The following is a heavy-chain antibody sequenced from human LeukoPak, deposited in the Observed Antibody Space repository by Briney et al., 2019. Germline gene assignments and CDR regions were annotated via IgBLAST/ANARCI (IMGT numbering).Heavy chain of an antibody. J-gene: IGHJ4*02. Sequence: GESLKISCKGSGYSFTSYWIGWVRKMPGKGLEWMGIIYPGDSDTRYSPSFQGQVTISADKSISTAYLQWSSLKASDTAMYYCATTREDYYDSSGFDYWGQGTLVTVSS. CDR2: IYPGDSDT. D-gene: IGHD3-22*01. CDR1: GYSFTSYW. CDR3: ATTREDYYDSSGFDY. V-gene: IGHV5-51*01.